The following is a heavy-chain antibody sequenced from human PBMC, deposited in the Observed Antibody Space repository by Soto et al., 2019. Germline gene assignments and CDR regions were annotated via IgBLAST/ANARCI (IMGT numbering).Heavy chain of an antibody. J-gene: IGHJ4*02. D-gene: IGHD6-13*01. Sequence: QVQLQESGPGLVKPSETLSLTCTVSGGSVSSDSYCWSWIRQPPGKALEWIGYVYYSGSTNYNPSLESRDNISVDTSKNQFSLQLRSFTAADTAVYYCARLPRAKMQPWPRNDYWGQGTLVTVSS. CDR3: ARLPRAKMQPWPRNDY. CDR2: VYYSGST. CDR1: GGSVSSDSYC. V-gene: IGHV4-61*01.